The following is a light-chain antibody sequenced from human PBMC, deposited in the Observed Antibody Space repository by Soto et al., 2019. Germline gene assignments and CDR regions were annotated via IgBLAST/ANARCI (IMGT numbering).Light chain of an antibody. V-gene: IGKV3-11*01. Sequence: EIVLTQSPATLSLSPGERATLSCRASQSVSTYLGWYQQKPGQAPRLLIYDASTRATGIPARFSGSGSGTDFTLTISSLDPEDVAVYYCQQRTIWPLSFGGGTKVEIK. CDR1: QSVSTY. J-gene: IGKJ4*01. CDR3: QQRTIWPLS. CDR2: DAS.